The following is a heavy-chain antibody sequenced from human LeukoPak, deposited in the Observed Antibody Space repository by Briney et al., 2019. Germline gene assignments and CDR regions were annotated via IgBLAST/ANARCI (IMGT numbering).Heavy chain of an antibody. J-gene: IGHJ1*01. CDR2: ISYDGSNK. D-gene: IGHD3-10*01. Sequence: GGSLRLSCAASGLTFSSYAMHWVRQAPGKGLEWVAVISYDGSNKDYADSVKGRFTISRDNSRNTLSLQMNSLRPEDTALYYCAKDLLQYGPGTYYNAAEYFQLWGQGTQVTVSS. V-gene: IGHV3-30*18. CDR1: GLTFSSYA. CDR3: AKDLLQYGPGTYYNAAEYFQL.